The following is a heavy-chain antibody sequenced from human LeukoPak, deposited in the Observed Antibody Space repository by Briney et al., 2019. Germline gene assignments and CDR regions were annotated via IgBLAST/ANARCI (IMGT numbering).Heavy chain of an antibody. Sequence: GGSLRLSCAASGFTFSSYAMSWVRQAPGKGLEWVSAISGSGGSTYYADSVKGRFTISRDNAKNSLHLQMNSLRAEDTAVYYCARHEERITMIVVVPAGALDVWGQGTTVTVSS. CDR3: ARHEERITMIVVVPAGALDV. V-gene: IGHV3-23*01. D-gene: IGHD3-22*01. CDR2: ISGSGGST. CDR1: GFTFSSYA. J-gene: IGHJ6*02.